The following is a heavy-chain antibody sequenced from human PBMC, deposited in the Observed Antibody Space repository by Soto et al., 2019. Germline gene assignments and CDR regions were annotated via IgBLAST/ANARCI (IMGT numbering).Heavy chain of an antibody. D-gene: IGHD2-2*01. J-gene: IGHJ6*03. CDR2: INHSGST. CDR1: GGSFSGYY. Sequence: QVQLQQWGAGLLKPSETLSLTCAVYGGSFSGYYWSWIRQPPGKGLEWIGEINHSGSTNYNPSLKRRVTISVDTSKNQFSLKLSSVTAADTAVYYCARGDIVVVPAVPYYYYYMDVWGKGTTVTVSS. CDR3: ARGDIVVVPAVPYYYYYMDV. V-gene: IGHV4-34*01.